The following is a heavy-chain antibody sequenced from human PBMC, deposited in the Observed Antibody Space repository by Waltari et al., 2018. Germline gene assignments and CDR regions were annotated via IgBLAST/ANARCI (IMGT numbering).Heavy chain of an antibody. CDR2: IYHSGGT. CDR3: ARDFNYDILTWFDP. J-gene: IGHJ5*02. CDR1: GYSISSGYY. V-gene: IGHV4-38-2*02. Sequence: QVQLQESGPGLVKPSETLSLTCTVSGYSISSGYYWGWIRQPPGKGLEWIGSIYHSGGTYYNPSRKRRVTISVDTSKNQFSLKLSSVTAADTAVYYCARDFNYDILTWFDPWGQGTLVTVSS. D-gene: IGHD3-9*01.